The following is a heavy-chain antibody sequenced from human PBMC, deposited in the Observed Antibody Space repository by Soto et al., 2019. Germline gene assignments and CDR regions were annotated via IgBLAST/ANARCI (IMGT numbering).Heavy chain of an antibody. D-gene: IGHD2-21*01. CDR3: ATWAIAVGGEGF. CDR1: VFSVSDYS. V-gene: IGHV3-48*02. Sequence: WWSLRLSCTASVFSVSDYSVNWGRQAPGKGLEWISYISSTGDLTLYADSVKGRFTIARDIAKNSLYLQMDSLRDEDSAVYYCATWAIAVGGEGFWGQGSLVTVSS. J-gene: IGHJ4*02. CDR2: ISSTGDLT.